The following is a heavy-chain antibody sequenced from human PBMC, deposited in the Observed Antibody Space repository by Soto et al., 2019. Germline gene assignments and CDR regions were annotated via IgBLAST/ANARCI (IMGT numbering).Heavy chain of an antibody. CDR2: IYYSGST. V-gene: IGHV4-39*01. J-gene: IGHJ5*02. D-gene: IGHD2-8*01. CDR3: ARHGFVLMVYATRWFDP. Sequence: LSEALSVTCTVSGGSISRSSYYWGWIRQPPGKGLEWIGSIYYSGSTYYNPSLKSRVTISVDTSKNQFSLKLSSVTAADTAVYYCARHGFVLMVYATRWFDPWGQGTLVTVSS. CDR1: GGSISRSSYY.